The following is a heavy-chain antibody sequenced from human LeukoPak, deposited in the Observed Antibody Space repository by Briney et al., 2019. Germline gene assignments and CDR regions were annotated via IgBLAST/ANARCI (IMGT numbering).Heavy chain of an antibody. V-gene: IGHV3-21*01. J-gene: IGHJ6*02. Sequence: GGSLRLSCAASAFTFSSYGMSWVRQAPGKGLEWVSSISGSSSYIYYADSVKGRFTISRDNTKKSLYLQMSSLRAEDTAVYYCAFYYYYGMDVWGQGTTVTVSS. CDR2: ISGSSSYI. CDR3: AFYYYYGMDV. CDR1: AFTFSSYG.